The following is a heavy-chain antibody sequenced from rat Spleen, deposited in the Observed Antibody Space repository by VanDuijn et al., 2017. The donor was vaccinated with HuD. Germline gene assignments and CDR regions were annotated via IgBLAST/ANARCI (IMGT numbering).Heavy chain of an antibody. D-gene: IGHD1-10*01. CDR1: GFSLTSFH. CDR3: ARDNNPFDY. V-gene: IGHV2-43*01. J-gene: IGHJ2*01. Sequence: QVQLKESGPGLVQPSQTLSLTCTVSGFSLTSFHVSWVRQPPGKGLEWMGVIWTGGTTAYSSLLKSRLSISRDISKSQVFLRLNSLQTEDTATYYCARDNNPFDYWGQGVMVTVSS. CDR2: IWTGGTT.